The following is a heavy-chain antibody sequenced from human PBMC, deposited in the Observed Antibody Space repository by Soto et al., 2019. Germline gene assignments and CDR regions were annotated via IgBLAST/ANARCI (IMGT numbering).Heavy chain of an antibody. V-gene: IGHV3-11*01. Sequence: QVQLVESGGGLVKPGGSLRLCCAASGFSFSDSHMSWVRQAPGEGLEWLSFISGYDNSIYYGDSVKGRFTISRDNAKNSLYLQMNSLRAEDTAVYYCATTVNFYYYFDVLGKGTTVTVSS. CDR3: ATTVNFYYYFDV. D-gene: IGHD4-4*01. CDR1: GFSFSDSH. J-gene: IGHJ6*03. CDR2: ISGYDNSI.